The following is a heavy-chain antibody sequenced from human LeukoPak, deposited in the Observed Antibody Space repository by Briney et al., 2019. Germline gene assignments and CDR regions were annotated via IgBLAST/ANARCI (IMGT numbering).Heavy chain of an antibody. CDR3: ARELVVPAASDAFDI. J-gene: IGHJ3*02. CDR2: IYYSGST. V-gene: IGHV4-30-4*08. D-gene: IGHD2-2*01. Sequence: SETLSLTCTVSGGSISSGDYYWSWIRQPPGKGLEWIGYIYYSGSTYYNPSLKSRVTISVDTSKNQFSLKLSSVTAADTAVYYCARELVVPAASDAFDIWGQGTMVTVSS. CDR1: GGSISSGDYY.